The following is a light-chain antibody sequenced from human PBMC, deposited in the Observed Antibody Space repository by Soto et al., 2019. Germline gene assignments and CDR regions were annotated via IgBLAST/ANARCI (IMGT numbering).Light chain of an antibody. J-gene: IGKJ3*01. CDR3: PQYDNLPFT. V-gene: IGKV1-33*01. Sequence: DIQMTQSPSSLSASVGDRVTITCQASQDISNYLNWYQQKPGKAPKLLIYDASNLETGVPSRFSGSGSGTDFTFTISSLQPEDIATYYCPQYDNLPFTFCPGTKVDIK. CDR2: DAS. CDR1: QDISNY.